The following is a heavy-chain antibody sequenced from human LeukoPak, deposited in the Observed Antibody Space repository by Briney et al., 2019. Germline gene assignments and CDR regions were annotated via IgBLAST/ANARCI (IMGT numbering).Heavy chain of an antibody. V-gene: IGHV4-61*09. CDR3: GRDWDF. CDR2: MNTTGST. J-gene: IGHJ4*02. CDR1: GDSISIGSYY. Sequence: PSQTLSLTCTVSGDSISIGSYYWSWLRQPAGKGLEWIGHMNTTGSTKYNPSLKSRVTISVDTSNNQFSLKLSSVTAADTAVYYCGRDWDFWGQGTLVTVSS.